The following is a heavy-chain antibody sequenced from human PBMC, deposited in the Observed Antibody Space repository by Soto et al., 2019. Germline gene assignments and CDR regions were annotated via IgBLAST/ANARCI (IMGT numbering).Heavy chain of an antibody. D-gene: IGHD6-13*01. V-gene: IGHV3-30*03. CDR2: ISYDGSRK. CDR3: AGDLDSSWYKGGRFYYYGMDV. Sequence: QVQLVESGGGVVQPGRSLRLSCAASGLTFSNYGMHWVRQAPGKGLEWLGVISYDGSRKYYADSVEGRFTISRDNSKNTLSLQMNSLRVEDTAVYYCAGDLDSSWYKGGRFYYYGMDVWGQGTTVTVSS. J-gene: IGHJ6*02. CDR1: GLTFSNYG.